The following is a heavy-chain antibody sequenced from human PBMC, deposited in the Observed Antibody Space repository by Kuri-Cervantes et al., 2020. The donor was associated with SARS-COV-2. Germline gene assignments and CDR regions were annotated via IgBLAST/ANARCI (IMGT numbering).Heavy chain of an antibody. CDR1: GVTFSAYA. CDR3: AKARPSGGY. J-gene: IGHJ4*02. Sequence: GESLKISCAASGVTFSAYAMSWVRQAPGRGLEWVSGISDSGINTYYPDSVRGRFTISRDNSKNMLYLQMHSLRVEDTAVYYCAKARPSGGYWGQGTLVTVSS. D-gene: IGHD4-23*01. V-gene: IGHV3-23*01. CDR2: ISDSGINT.